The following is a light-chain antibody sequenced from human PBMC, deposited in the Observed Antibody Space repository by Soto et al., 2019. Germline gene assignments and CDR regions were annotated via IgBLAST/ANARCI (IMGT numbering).Light chain of an antibody. V-gene: IGKV1-27*01. CDR2: AAS. CDR3: QQTYNTPRT. J-gene: IGKJ1*01. CDR1: QGISNY. Sequence: DIKSTQSPSSLSASVGDGITITCRASQGISNYLAWYQQKPGKVPQVLIYAASTLQSGVPSRFSGSGSGTDFTLTISSLQPEDVATYYCQQTYNTPRTFGQGTKVDVK.